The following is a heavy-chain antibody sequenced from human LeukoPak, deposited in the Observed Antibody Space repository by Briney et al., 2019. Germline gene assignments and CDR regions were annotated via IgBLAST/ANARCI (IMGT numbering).Heavy chain of an antibody. Sequence: GGALVPSCAASGFTFSRYSMNWGRQAPGKGLEWVSSISSSSRYIYYADSGKGRFTICRNNAKNSLYLQMNSLRAEDTAVYYCARARIVVAGPLDYWGQGTLVTVSS. V-gene: IGHV3-21*01. CDR2: ISSSSRYI. D-gene: IGHD6-19*01. CDR1: GFTFSRYS. J-gene: IGHJ4*02. CDR3: ARARIVVAGPLDY.